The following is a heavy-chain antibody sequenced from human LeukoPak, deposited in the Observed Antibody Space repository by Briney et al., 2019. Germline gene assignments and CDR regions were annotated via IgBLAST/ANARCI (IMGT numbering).Heavy chain of an antibody. CDR2: LSASGGNT. V-gene: IGHV3-23*01. D-gene: IGHD6-13*01. J-gene: IGHJ4*02. CDR1: GFIFSNYA. CDR3: AKRGGSIWYQFDS. Sequence: PGGSLRLSCVASGFIFSNYAMSWVRQAPGPGLEWVSTLSASGGNTYYADSVKGRFTISRDTSKNTVYLQMNSLRAEDTAVYFCAKRGGSIWYQFDSWGQGTLVTVSS.